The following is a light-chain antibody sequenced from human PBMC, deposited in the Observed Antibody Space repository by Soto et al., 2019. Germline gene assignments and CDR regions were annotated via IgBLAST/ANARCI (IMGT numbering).Light chain of an antibody. CDR3: ETWDSSLSAVV. CDR2: DND. Sequence: QSVLTQPPSVSAAPGQMVTISCSGSSSDIGNNYVSWYQHVPGTAPKLLFFDNDKRPSGIPDRFSGSKSGTSATLGISGLQTGDEADYYCETWDSSLSAVVFGGGTKVTVL. V-gene: IGLV1-51*01. J-gene: IGLJ2*01. CDR1: SSDIGNNY.